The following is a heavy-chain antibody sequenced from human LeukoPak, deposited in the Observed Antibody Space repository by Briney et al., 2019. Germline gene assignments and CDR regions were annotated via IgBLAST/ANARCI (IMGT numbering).Heavy chain of an antibody. Sequence: SETLSLTCAVYGGSFSGYYWSWIRQPPGKGLEWIGEINHSGSTNYNPSLKSRVTISVDTSKNQFSLKLSSVTAADTAVYYCARDRITMVRPHSPTPKSNYYYYYGMDVWGQGTTVTVSS. J-gene: IGHJ6*02. CDR1: GGSFSGYY. CDR2: INHSGST. CDR3: ARDRITMVRPHSPTPKSNYYYYYGMDV. V-gene: IGHV4-34*01. D-gene: IGHD3-10*01.